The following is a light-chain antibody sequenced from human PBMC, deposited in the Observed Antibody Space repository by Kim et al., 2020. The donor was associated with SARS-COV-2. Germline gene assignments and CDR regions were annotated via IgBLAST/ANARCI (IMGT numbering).Light chain of an antibody. CDR3: QQSYTTPIT. Sequence: DIPMTQSPSSLSASVGDRVTITCRASQRIRTYLNWYQQKPGNVPKLLIYAASSLQSGVPSRFSGSGSGTDFTLTISSLQLEDFATYYCQQSYTTPITFGQGTRLEIK. CDR2: AAS. V-gene: IGKV1-39*01. J-gene: IGKJ5*01. CDR1: QRIRTY.